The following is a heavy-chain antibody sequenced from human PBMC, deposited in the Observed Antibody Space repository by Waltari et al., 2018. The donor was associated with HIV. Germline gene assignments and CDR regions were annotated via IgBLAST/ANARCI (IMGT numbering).Heavy chain of an antibody. CDR2: INPSSGGT. Sequence: QVQLVQSGAEVKKPGASVKVSCKASGYTFTGYYMHWVRQAPGQGLEWMGWINPSSGGTNYAQKVQGRVTMTRDTSISTAYMELSRLRSDDTAVYYCARDRARTTDYYYYGMDVWGQGTTVTVSS. J-gene: IGHJ6*02. CDR3: ARDRARTTDYYYYGMDV. CDR1: GYTFTGYY. V-gene: IGHV1-2*02. D-gene: IGHD1-7*01.